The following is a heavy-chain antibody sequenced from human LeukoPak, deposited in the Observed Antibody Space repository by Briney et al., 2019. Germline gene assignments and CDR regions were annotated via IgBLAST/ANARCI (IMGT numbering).Heavy chain of an antibody. D-gene: IGHD6-13*01. Sequence: GRSLRLSCAASGFTFSSYAMSWVRQAPGKGLEWVSAISGSGGSTYYADSVKGRFTISRDNSKNTLYLQMNSLRAEDTAVYYCAKEGIAAATLYYYYYGMDVWGQGTTVTVSS. CDR1: GFTFSSYA. J-gene: IGHJ6*02. V-gene: IGHV3-23*01. CDR3: AKEGIAAATLYYYYYGMDV. CDR2: ISGSGGST.